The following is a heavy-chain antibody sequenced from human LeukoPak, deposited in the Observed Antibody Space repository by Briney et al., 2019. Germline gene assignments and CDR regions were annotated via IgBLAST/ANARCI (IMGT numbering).Heavy chain of an antibody. CDR2: INPNSGGT. D-gene: IGHD5-18*01. CDR3: ARDRGYSYWNFDY. V-gene: IGHV1-2*02. CDR1: GYTFTGYY. J-gene: IGHJ4*02. Sequence: ASVKVSCKASGYTFTGYYMHWVRQAPGQGLEWMGWINPNSGGTNYAQKFQGRVTMTRDTSISTAYMELSRLRSDDTAVYYCARDRGYSYWNFDYWGQGTLVTVSS.